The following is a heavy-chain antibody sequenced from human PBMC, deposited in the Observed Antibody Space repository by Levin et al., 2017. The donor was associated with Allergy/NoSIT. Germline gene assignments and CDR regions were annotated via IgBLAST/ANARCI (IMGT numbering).Heavy chain of an antibody. V-gene: IGHV4-34*01. J-gene: IGHJ6*03. CDR3: ARALPVAIIQYYYYYYMDG. CDR1: GGSFSGYY. D-gene: IGHD5-12*01. Sequence: SETLSLTCAVYGGSFSGYYWSWIRQPPGKGLEWIGEINHSGSTNYNPSLKSRVTISVDTSKNQFSLKLSSVTAADTAVYYCARALPVAIIQYYYYYYMDGWGKGTTVTVSS. CDR2: INHSGST.